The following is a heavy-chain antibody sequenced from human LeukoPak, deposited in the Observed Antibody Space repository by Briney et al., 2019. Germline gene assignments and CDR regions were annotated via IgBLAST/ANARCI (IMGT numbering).Heavy chain of an antibody. Sequence: SGPTLVKPTQTLTLTFTFSGFSLSTSGVYVGWIRQPPGKALEWLALIYWDNDKRYSPSLKSRLTITKDTSKNQVVLTMTNMDPVDTATYYCSQSTSVVRGVNFDYWGQGTLVTVSS. CDR1: GFSLSTSGVY. D-gene: IGHD3-10*01. J-gene: IGHJ4*02. CDR3: SQSTSVVRGVNFDY. V-gene: IGHV2-5*02. CDR2: IYWDNDK.